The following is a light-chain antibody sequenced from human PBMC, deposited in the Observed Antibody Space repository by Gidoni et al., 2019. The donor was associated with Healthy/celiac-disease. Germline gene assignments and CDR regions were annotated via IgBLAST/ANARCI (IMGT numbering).Light chain of an antibody. J-gene: IGLJ2*01. Sequence: SYELTQPPSVSVSPGQTARITCSGDALPKQYAYWYQQKPGQAPVLVIYKDSERPSGIPERFSGSSSGTTVTLTISGVQAEDGAYYYCQSADSSGTYTVFGGGTKLTVL. CDR1: ALPKQY. CDR3: QSADSSGTYTV. CDR2: KDS. V-gene: IGLV3-25*02.